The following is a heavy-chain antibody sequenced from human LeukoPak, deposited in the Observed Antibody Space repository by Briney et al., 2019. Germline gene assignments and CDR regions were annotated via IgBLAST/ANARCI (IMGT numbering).Heavy chain of an antibody. J-gene: IGHJ4*02. CDR3: ARDRGPRTGLMVREAYDY. V-gene: IGHV3-74*01. CDR1: GLRFNIAW. CDR2: ISFDGSST. Sequence: GGSLRLSCAASGLRFNIAWMHWVRQAPGKGLVWVSRISFDGSSTNYAESVKGRFTISRDNAKNTLYLQMNSLRVEDTAVYYCARDRGPRTGLMVREAYDYWGQGTLVTVSS. D-gene: IGHD3-10*01.